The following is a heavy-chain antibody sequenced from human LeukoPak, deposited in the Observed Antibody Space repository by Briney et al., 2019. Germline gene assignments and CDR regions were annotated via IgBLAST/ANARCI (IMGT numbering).Heavy chain of an antibody. J-gene: IGHJ4*02. CDR2: ISSSGSTI. Sequence: GGSLRLSCAASGFTFSSYEMNWVRQAPGKGLEWVSYISSSGSTIYYADSVKGRFTISRDNSKNSVYLQMNSLRAEDTAVYHCARVKVTATPGYFDYWGQGTQVTVSS. V-gene: IGHV3-48*03. D-gene: IGHD2-21*02. CDR1: GFTFSSYE. CDR3: ARVKVTATPGYFDY.